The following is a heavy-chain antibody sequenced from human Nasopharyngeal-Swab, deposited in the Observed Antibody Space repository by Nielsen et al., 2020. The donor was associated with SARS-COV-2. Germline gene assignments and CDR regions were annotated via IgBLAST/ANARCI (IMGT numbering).Heavy chain of an antibody. J-gene: IGHJ5*02. V-gene: IGHV3-49*02. Sequence: WVRQAPGKGLEWVGFIRSKAYGGTTEYAASVKGRFTISRDDSKSIAYLQMNSLKTEDTAVYYCTRSYDYVWGSYRKSWGQGTLVTVSS. CDR2: IRSKAYGGTT. CDR3: TRSYDYVWGSYRKS. D-gene: IGHD3-16*02.